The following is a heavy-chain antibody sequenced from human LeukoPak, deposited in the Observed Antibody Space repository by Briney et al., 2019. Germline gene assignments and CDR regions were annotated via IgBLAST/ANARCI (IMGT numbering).Heavy chain of an antibody. CDR2: IKQDGSQK. CDR3: ARDASGDSYGDY. V-gene: IGHV3-7*01. CDR1: GFTFSSFW. Sequence: GGSLRLSCAASGFTFSSFWMNWVRQAPGKGLEWVANIKQDGSQKYYVDSVKGRFTIPRDNAKNSLYLQIDSLRAEDTAVYFCARDASGDSYGDYWGQGTLVTVSS. J-gene: IGHJ4*02. D-gene: IGHD5-18*01.